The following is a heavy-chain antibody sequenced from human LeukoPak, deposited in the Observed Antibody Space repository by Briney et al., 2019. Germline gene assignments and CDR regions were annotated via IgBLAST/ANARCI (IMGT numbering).Heavy chain of an antibody. Sequence: SETLSLTCAVSGGSIRSGAYFWSWIRQPPGKGLEWIGYISYSGNPYYNPSLKSRVTISVDRSKNQFSLKLSSVTAADTAVYFCAKGYYGNNYCHGMDVWGQGTTVTVSS. CDR2: ISYSGNP. V-gene: IGHV4-30-2*01. CDR3: AKGYYGNNYCHGMDV. D-gene: IGHD4-11*01. CDR1: GGSIRSGAYF. J-gene: IGHJ6*02.